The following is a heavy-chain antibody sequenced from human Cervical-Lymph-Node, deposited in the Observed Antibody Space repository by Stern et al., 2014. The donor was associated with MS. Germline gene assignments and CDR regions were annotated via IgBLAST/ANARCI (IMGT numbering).Heavy chain of an antibody. J-gene: IGHJ5*02. CDR1: GFSLSTSGVG. V-gene: IGHV2-5*02. Sequence: QVTLRESGPTLVKPTQTLTLTCTFSGFSLSTSGVGVGWIRQPPGKALEWLALIYLGDDKRYSPSLKSRLTITKDTSKTQVVLTMTNMDPVDTATYYCAHSLLGPSRRWFDPWGQGTLVTVSS. D-gene: IGHD7-27*01. CDR3: AHSLLGPSRRWFDP. CDR2: IYLGDDK.